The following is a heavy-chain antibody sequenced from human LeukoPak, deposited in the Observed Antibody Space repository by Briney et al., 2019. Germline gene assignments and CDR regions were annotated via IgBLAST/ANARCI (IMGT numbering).Heavy chain of an antibody. Sequence: SVKVSCKASGGTFSSYAISWVRQAPGQGLEWMGRINPIFGTANYAQKFQGRVAITADESTSTAYMELSSLRSEDTAVYYCARIGPYYYYYYGMDVWGQGTTVTVSS. J-gene: IGHJ6*02. CDR2: INPIFGTA. CDR1: GGTFSSYA. V-gene: IGHV1-69*15. CDR3: ARIGPYYYYYYGMDV.